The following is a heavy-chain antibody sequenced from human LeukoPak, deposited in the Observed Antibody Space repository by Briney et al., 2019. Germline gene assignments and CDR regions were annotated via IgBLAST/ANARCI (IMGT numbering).Heavy chain of an antibody. V-gene: IGHV4-34*12. CDR1: GGSFSGYY. CDR2: IVQSGRT. CDR3: ANRGSVVTTMSGHWFDP. D-gene: IGHD2-21*02. J-gene: IGHJ5*02. Sequence: SETLSLTCTVYGGSFSGYYWTWIRQPPGKGLEWIGEIVQSGRTNYSPSLESRLTLSVDTSKNQFSLKLSSVTAADTAVYYCANRGSVVTTMSGHWFDPWGQGTLVTVSS.